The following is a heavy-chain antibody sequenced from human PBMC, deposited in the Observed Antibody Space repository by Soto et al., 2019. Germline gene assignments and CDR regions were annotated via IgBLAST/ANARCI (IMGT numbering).Heavy chain of an antibody. CDR3: ATDYGDYVFSY. CDR1: GFTFDDYA. V-gene: IGHV3-9*01. J-gene: IGHJ4*02. CDR2: ISWNSGSI. D-gene: IGHD4-17*01. Sequence: SLILSCAASGFTFDDYAMHWVRQAPGKGLEWVSGISWNSGSIGYADSVKGRFTISRDNAKNSLYLQMNSLRAEDTALYYCATDYGDYVFSYWGQGTLVTVSA.